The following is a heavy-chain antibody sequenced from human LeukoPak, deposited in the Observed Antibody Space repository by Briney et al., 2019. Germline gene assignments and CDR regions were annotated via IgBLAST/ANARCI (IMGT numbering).Heavy chain of an antibody. J-gene: IGHJ4*02. CDR2: IYSSGST. Sequence: SETLSLTCTASGGSISSYYLSWIRQPAGKGLEWIGRIYSSGSTNYNPSLESRLAMSVDTSKNQFSLNLRSVTAADTAVYYCSRGGYSSSSWGQGTLVTVSS. V-gene: IGHV4-4*07. CDR3: SRGGYSSSS. D-gene: IGHD6-6*01. CDR1: GGSISSYY.